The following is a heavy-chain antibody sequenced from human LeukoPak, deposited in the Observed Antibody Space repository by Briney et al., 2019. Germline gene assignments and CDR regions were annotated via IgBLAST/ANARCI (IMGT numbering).Heavy chain of an antibody. Sequence: ASVKVSCKASGYTFTSYYMHWVRQAPGQGLEWMGIINPSGGSTSYAQKLQGRVTMTTDTSTSTAYMELSRLRSDDTAVYYCARGDVGATGDYFDYWGQGTLVTVSS. CDR3: ARGDVGATGDYFDY. D-gene: IGHD1-26*01. CDR2: INPSGGST. J-gene: IGHJ4*02. CDR1: GYTFTSYY. V-gene: IGHV1-46*01.